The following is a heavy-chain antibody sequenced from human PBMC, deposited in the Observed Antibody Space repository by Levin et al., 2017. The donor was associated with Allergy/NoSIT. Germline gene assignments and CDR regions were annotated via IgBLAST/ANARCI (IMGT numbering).Heavy chain of an antibody. Sequence: GVSLRLSCAASGFTFSNAWMNWVRQAPGKGLEWVGRVKSKADGGKIDYAATVTGRFTISRDDSKNTIFLEMNSLRTEDTAVYYCTTPLRYFDWLYDAFDIWGQGTMVTVSS. J-gene: IGHJ3*02. D-gene: IGHD3-9*01. CDR1: GFTFSNAW. V-gene: IGHV3-15*01. CDR2: VKSKADGGKI. CDR3: TTPLRYFDWLYDAFDI.